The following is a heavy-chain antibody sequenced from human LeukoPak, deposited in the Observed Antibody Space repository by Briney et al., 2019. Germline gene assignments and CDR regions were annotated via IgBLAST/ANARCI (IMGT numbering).Heavy chain of an antibody. CDR2: LYTSGST. V-gene: IGHV4-4*07. CDR1: GDSIGNYY. D-gene: IGHD2-8*01. CDR3: ARQSIVMVYAMAFDY. J-gene: IGHJ4*02. Sequence: SETLSLTCTVSGDSIGNYYWTWIRQPPGKGLEWIGHLYTSGSTDYNASLKSRVTISVDKSRNQFSLKLSSVTAADTAVYYCARQSIVMVYAMAFDYWGQGTPVTVSS.